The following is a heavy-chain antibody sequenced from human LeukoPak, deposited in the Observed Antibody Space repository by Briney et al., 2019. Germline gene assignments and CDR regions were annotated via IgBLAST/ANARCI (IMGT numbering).Heavy chain of an antibody. CDR3: ARSGFTYYYDSSGPKPFDY. V-gene: IGHV3-21*01. J-gene: IGHJ4*02. Sequence: GGSLRLSCAASGFTFSSYSMNWVRQAPGKGLEWVSSISSSSSYIYYADSVKGRFTISRDNAKNSLYLQMNSLRAEDTAAHYCARSGFTYYYDSSGPKPFDYWGQGTLVTVSS. CDR1: GFTFSSYS. CDR2: ISSSSSYI. D-gene: IGHD3-22*01.